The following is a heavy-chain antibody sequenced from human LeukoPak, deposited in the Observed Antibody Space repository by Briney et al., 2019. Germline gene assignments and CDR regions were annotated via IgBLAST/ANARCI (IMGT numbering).Heavy chain of an antibody. Sequence: GGSLRLSCAASGFTFSSYAMSWVRQAPGKGLEWVSAISGSGGSTYYADSVKGRFTISRDNSKNTLYLQMNSLRAEDTAVYYCAKDLGLAPRRPPPDAFDIWGQGTMVTVSS. CDR1: GFTFSSYA. CDR3: AKDLGLAPRRPPPDAFDI. CDR2: ISGSGGST. D-gene: IGHD7-27*01. V-gene: IGHV3-23*01. J-gene: IGHJ3*02.